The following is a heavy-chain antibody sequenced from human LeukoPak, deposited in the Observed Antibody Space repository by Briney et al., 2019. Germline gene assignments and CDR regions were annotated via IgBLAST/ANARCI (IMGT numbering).Heavy chain of an antibody. Sequence: GGSLRLSCAASGFTFSSYAMSWVRQAPGQGLEWVSSISGSGGSTYYADSVKGRFTMSRDTSKNTLYLQMNSLRAEDTAVYYCAKDVRYCSSTSCYTDYFDYWGQGTLVTVSS. CDR1: GFTFSSYA. CDR2: ISGSGGST. D-gene: IGHD2-2*01. J-gene: IGHJ4*02. CDR3: AKDVRYCSSTSCYTDYFDY. V-gene: IGHV3-23*01.